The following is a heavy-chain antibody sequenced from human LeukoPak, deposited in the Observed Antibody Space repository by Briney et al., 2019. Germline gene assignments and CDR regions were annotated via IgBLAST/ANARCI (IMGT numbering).Heavy chain of an antibody. CDR1: GFTFSRYW. D-gene: IGHD6-13*01. CDR3: VSDVPQQNFDC. V-gene: IGHV3-74*03. CDR2: IKSDGSNT. Sequence: TGGSLRLSCAASGFTFSRYWMHWVRQAPGKGLVWVSRIKSDGSNTKYADSVKGRFSISRDNAKNTLYLQMNSLRAEDTAVYYCVSDVPQQNFDCWGQGILVTVSS. J-gene: IGHJ4*02.